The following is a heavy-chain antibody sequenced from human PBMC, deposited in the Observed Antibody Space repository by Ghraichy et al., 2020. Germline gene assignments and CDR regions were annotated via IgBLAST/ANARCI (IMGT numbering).Heavy chain of an antibody. CDR1: GGSISSGDYS. D-gene: IGHD6-19*01. CDR3: ARAEREAVSGGGFDP. V-gene: IGHV4-30-2*01. Sequence: TLSLTCDVSGGSISSGDYSWSWIRQPPRKGLEWIGSIHHSETTYYNPSLKSRVTLSVDRWQNKFSLKLSSVTAADTAMYYCARAEREAVSGGGFDPWGQGTLVTVSS. CDR2: IHHSETT. J-gene: IGHJ5*02.